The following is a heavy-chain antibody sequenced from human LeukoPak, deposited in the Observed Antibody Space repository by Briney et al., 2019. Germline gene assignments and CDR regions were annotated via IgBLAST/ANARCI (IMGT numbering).Heavy chain of an antibody. CDR3: ARGVHWFDP. CDR1: GDSVSSKSAA. V-gene: IGHV6-1*01. J-gene: IGHJ5*02. Sequence: SQTLSLTCAISGDSVSSKSAAWNWIRQSPSRGLEWLGKTYYRSKSYTDSAVSVKSPISINPATSMIPFSLQLNSVTPADTAVYYCARGVHWFDPWGQGTLVTVSS. D-gene: IGHD2-8*01. CDR2: TYYRSKSYT.